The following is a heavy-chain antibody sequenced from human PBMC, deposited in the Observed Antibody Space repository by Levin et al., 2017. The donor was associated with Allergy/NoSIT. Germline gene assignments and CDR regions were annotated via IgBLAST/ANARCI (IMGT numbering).Heavy chain of an antibody. CDR2: INSDGSST. Sequence: LSLTCAASGFTFSSFWMHWVRQAPGKGLVWVSRINSDGSSTSYADSVKGRFTISRDNAKNTLYLQMNSLRAEDTAVYYCARDAAAYCGGDCYSSTFDYWGQGTLVTVSS. V-gene: IGHV3-74*01. D-gene: IGHD2-21*02. J-gene: IGHJ4*02. CDR1: GFTFSSFW. CDR3: ARDAAAYCGGDCYSSTFDY.